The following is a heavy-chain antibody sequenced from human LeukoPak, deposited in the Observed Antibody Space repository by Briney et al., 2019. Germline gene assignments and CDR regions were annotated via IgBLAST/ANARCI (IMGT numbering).Heavy chain of an antibody. V-gene: IGHV3-48*04. CDR3: ARDPPTRFGELGYYFDY. CDR2: ISSSSSTI. CDR1: GFTFSSYS. D-gene: IGHD3-10*01. J-gene: IGHJ4*02. Sequence: GGSLRLSCAASGFTFSSYSMNWVRQAPGKGLERVSYISSSSSTIYYADSVKGRFTISRDNAKNSLYLQMNSLRAEDTAVYYCARDPPTRFGELGYYFDYWGQGTLVTVSS.